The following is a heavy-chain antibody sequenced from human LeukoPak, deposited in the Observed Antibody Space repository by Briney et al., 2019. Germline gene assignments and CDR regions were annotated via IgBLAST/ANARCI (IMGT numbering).Heavy chain of an antibody. CDR3: AKAGANWFDP. Sequence: GGSLRLSCAASGFTFSGYAMSWVRQAPGKELQWVSTISRSGDNTYYADSVKGRFTISRDNSKNTLYLQMSSLRAEDTAVYYCAKAGANWFDPWGQGTLVTVSS. D-gene: IGHD3-10*01. J-gene: IGHJ5*02. V-gene: IGHV3-23*01. CDR1: GFTFSGYA. CDR2: ISRSGDNT.